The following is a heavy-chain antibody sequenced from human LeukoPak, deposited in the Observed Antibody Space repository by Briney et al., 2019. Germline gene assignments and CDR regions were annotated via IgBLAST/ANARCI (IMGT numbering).Heavy chain of an antibody. CDR1: GGSISSGGYY. CDR3: ARIDRSYYSGFDY. D-gene: IGHD3-10*01. CDR2: IYYSGST. V-gene: IGHV4-31*03. J-gene: IGHJ4*02. Sequence: SETLSLTCTVSGGSISSGGYYWSWIRQHPGKGLEWIGYIYYSGSTYYNPSLKSRVTIPVDTSKSQFSLKLSSVTAADTAVYYCARIDRSYYSGFDYWGQGTLVTVSS.